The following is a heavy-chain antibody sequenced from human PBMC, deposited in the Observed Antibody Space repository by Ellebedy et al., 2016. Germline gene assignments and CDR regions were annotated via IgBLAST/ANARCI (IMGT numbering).Heavy chain of an antibody. CDR3: ARDSLDYGDYGFDY. D-gene: IGHD4-17*01. Sequence: ASVKVSXXASGYTFTSYGISWVRQAPGQGLEWMGWISAYNGNTNYAQKLQGRVTMTTDTSTSTAYMELRSLRSDDTAVYYCARDSLDYGDYGFDYWGQGTLVTVSS. CDR2: ISAYNGNT. J-gene: IGHJ4*02. V-gene: IGHV1-18*01. CDR1: GYTFTSYG.